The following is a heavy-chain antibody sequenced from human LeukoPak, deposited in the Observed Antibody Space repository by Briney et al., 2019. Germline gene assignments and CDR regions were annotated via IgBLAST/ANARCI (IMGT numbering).Heavy chain of an antibody. CDR2: IIPIFGTA. D-gene: IGHD3-16*02. CDR1: GGTFSSYA. V-gene: IGHV1-69*05. CDR3: ARDQRDYVWGSYRTTHGGDI. J-gene: IGHJ3*02. Sequence: GASVKVSCKASGGTFSSYAISWVRQAPGQGLEWMGGIIPIFGTANYAQKFQGRVTITTDESTSTAYMELRSLRSDDTAVYYCARDQRDYVWGSYRTTHGGDIWGQGTMVTVSS.